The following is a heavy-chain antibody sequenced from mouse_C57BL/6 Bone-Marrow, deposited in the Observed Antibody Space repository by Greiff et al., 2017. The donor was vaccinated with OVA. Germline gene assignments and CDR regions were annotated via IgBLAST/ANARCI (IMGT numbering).Heavy chain of an antibody. V-gene: IGHV5-6*02. Sequence: EVKLVESGGDLVKPGGSLNLSCAASGFTFSSYGMSWVRQTPDKRLEWVATISSGGSYTYYPDSVKGRFTISRDNAKNTLYLQMSSLKSEDTAMYYCARITTDYFDYWGQGTTLTVSS. CDR2: ISSGGSYT. J-gene: IGHJ2*01. CDR3: ARITTDYFDY. CDR1: GFTFSSYG. D-gene: IGHD2-4*01.